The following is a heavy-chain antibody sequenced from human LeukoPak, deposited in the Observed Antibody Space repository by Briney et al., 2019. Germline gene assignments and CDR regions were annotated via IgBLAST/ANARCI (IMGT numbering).Heavy chain of an antibody. D-gene: IGHD6-19*01. CDR2: INWNGGST. J-gene: IGHJ4*02. Sequence: GGSLRLSCAASGFTFSSYEMNWVRQAPGEGLEWVSGINWNGGSTGYADSVKGRFTISRDNAKNSLYLQMNSLRAEDTALYYCARDLSIAVAGTGYWGQGTLVTVSS. CDR1: GFTFSSYE. V-gene: IGHV3-20*04. CDR3: ARDLSIAVAGTGY.